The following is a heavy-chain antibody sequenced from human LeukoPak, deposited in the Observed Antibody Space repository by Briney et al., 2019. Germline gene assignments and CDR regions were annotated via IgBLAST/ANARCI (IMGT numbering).Heavy chain of an antibody. CDR1: GFTFSSYA. CDR2: ISGSGGST. J-gene: IGHJ4*02. Sequence: GGSLRLSCAASGFTFSSYAMSWVRQAPGKGLEWVSAISGSGGSTYYADSVKGRFTISRDNSKNTLYLQMNSLRAEDTAVYYCAKGGGYYGSGSSIDYWGQGTLVTVSS. D-gene: IGHD3-10*01. V-gene: IGHV3-23*01. CDR3: AKGGGYYGSGSSIDY.